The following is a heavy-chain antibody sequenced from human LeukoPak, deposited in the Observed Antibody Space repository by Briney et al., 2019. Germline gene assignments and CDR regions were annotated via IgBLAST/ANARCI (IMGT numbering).Heavy chain of an antibody. Sequence: SETLSLTCTVSGGSISSCYWSWIRQPPGKGLEWIGYIYYSGSTNYNPCLKSRVTISVDTSKNQFSLKLSSVTAADTAVYYCARVKRSSRSSYYYGMDVWGQGTTVTVSS. V-gene: IGHV4-59*01. D-gene: IGHD3-10*01. CDR2: IYYSGST. J-gene: IGHJ6*02. CDR1: GGSISSCY. CDR3: ARVKRSSRSSYYYGMDV.